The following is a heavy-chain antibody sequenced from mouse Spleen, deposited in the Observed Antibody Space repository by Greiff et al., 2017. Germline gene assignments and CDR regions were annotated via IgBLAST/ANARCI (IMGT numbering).Heavy chain of an antibody. CDR2: ISNGGGST. CDR1: GFTFSDYY. D-gene: IGHD2-2*01. J-gene: IGHJ1*03. CDR3: ARRGYDEYFDV. V-gene: IGHV5-12*01. Sequence: EVKVVESGGGLVQPGGSLKLSCAASGFTFSDYYMYWVRQTPEKRLEWVAYISNGGGSTYYPDTVKGRFTISRDNAKNTLYLQMSRLKSEDTAMYYCARRGYDEYFDVWGTGTTVTVSS.